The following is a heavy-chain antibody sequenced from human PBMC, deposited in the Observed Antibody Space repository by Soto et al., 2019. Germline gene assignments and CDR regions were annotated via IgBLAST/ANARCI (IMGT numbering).Heavy chain of an antibody. Sequence: SVKVSCKASGGTFSSYAISWVRQAPGQGLEWMGGIIPIFGTANYAQKFQGRVTITADESTSTAYMELSSLRSEDTAVYYCARQGGYSGYDFGMDVWGQGTTVTVSS. V-gene: IGHV1-69*13. J-gene: IGHJ6*02. CDR2: IIPIFGTA. D-gene: IGHD5-12*01. CDR3: ARQGGYSGYDFGMDV. CDR1: GGTFSSYA.